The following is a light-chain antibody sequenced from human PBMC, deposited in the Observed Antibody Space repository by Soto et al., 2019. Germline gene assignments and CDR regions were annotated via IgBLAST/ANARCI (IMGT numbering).Light chain of an antibody. CDR3: QAWESITASVV. V-gene: IGLV3-1*01. CDR2: QDS. J-gene: IGLJ2*01. CDR1: KLGDKY. Sequence: SYELTQPPSVSVSPGQTASITCSGDKLGDKYACWYQQKPGQSPVLVIYQDSKRPSGIPERFSGSNSGNTATLTISGTQAMDEADYYCQAWESITASVVFVGGTKLTVL.